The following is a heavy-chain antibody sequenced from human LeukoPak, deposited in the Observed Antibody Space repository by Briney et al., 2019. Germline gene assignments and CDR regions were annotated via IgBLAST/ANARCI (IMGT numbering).Heavy chain of an antibody. V-gene: IGHV3-7*04. CDR2: INQDGSEK. J-gene: IGHJ4*02. CDR3: GRRCRLTALYKY. Sequence: GGSLRLSCAVSGFIFSSYRMSGVRQAPGKGLEWVANINQDGSEKYYVDSVKGRFTISRDNAKNSLYLQMNSLRAEDTAVYYCGRRCRLTALYKYWGQGTLVTVSS. CDR1: GFIFSSYR. D-gene: IGHD4/OR15-4a*01.